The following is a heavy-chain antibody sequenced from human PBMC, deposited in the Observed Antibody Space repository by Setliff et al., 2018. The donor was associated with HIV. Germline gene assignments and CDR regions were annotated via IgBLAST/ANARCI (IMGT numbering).Heavy chain of an antibody. D-gene: IGHD4-17*01. V-gene: IGHV3-74*01. CDR2: INPDASVT. CDR3: AKESGLYSDYNSYYYMDV. Sequence: LRLSCAASGFSLRDHWMHWVRHSPGKGLLWVSRINPDASVTTYADSVKGRFTISRDNAKNTLYLQMNSLRAEDTAVYYCAKESGLYSDYNSYYYMDVWGKGTTVTVSS. J-gene: IGHJ6*03. CDR1: GFSLRDHW.